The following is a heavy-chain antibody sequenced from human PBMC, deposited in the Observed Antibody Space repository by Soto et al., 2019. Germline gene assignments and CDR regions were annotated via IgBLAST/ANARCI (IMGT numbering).Heavy chain of an antibody. D-gene: IGHD4-17*01. CDR2: IYYGERT. Sequence: QVLVQESGPGLVKPSQTLTLSCTVSGGSVDSVNHYWNWIRQPPGKGLDWIGYIYYGERTYYNPSLKSRANISVDTSQSRFSLMLTSVTAADTAVYYCARDMGSAMTTRIFDHWGQGTLVTVSS. V-gene: IGHV4-30-4*01. J-gene: IGHJ4*02. CDR3: ARDMGSAMTTRIFDH. CDR1: GGSVDSVNHY.